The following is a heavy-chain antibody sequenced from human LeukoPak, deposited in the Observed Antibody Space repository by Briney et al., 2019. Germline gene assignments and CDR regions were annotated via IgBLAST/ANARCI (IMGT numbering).Heavy chain of an antibody. D-gene: IGHD3-3*01. V-gene: IGHV1-69*13. CDR1: GGTFSSYA. Sequence: SVKVSCKASGGTFSSYAISWVRQAPGQGLEWMGGIIPIFGTANYAQKFQGRVTITADESTSTAYMELSSLRSEDTAVYYCASAQLGGEAGSELRFLEWFHQPQYYFDYWGQGTLVTVSS. CDR3: ASAQLGGEAGSELRFLEWFHQPQYYFDY. CDR2: IIPIFGTA. J-gene: IGHJ4*02.